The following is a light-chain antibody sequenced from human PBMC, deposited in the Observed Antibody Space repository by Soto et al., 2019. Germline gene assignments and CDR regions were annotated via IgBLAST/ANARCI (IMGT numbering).Light chain of an antibody. CDR1: QSVSGN. Sequence: EIVMTQSPATLSVSPGERATLSCRASQSVSGNLAWYQQKPGQAPRLLIYGESTRATGIPARFSGSGSGTEFTRTIISLQSEDFAVYYCQQYNNWPPTFGQGTKVEIK. V-gene: IGKV3D-15*01. CDR3: QQYNNWPPT. J-gene: IGKJ1*01. CDR2: GES.